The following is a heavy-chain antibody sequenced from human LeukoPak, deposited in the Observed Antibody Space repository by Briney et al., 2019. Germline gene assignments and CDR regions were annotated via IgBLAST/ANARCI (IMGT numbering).Heavy chain of an antibody. CDR2: ISGSGGSV. D-gene: IGHD5-12*01. Sequence: GGSLRLSCAASGLAFSGYAMSWVRQAPGKGLEWVSGISGSGGSVYYADSVKGRFTISRDNSKNILFLQMNSLRAEDTAVYYCARVTSRGDSGDAFDIWGQGTMVTVSS. V-gene: IGHV3-23*01. CDR3: ARVTSRGDSGDAFDI. J-gene: IGHJ3*02. CDR1: GLAFSGYA.